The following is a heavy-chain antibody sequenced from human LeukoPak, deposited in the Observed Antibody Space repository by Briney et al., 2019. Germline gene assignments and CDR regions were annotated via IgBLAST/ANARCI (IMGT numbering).Heavy chain of an antibody. Sequence: GGSLRLSCAASGFTFSSYSMNWVRQAPGKGLEWVSSISSSSSYICYADSVKGRFTISRDNVKNSLYLQMNSLRAEDTAVYYCARGFMTTTNWFDPWGQGTLVTVSS. CDR1: GFTFSSYS. J-gene: IGHJ5*02. CDR2: ISSSSSYI. D-gene: IGHD3-16*01. V-gene: IGHV3-21*01. CDR3: ARGFMTTTNWFDP.